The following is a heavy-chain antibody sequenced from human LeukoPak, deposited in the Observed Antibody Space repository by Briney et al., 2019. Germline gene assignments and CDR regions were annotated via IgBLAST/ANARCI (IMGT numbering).Heavy chain of an antibody. V-gene: IGHV5-51*01. D-gene: IGHD3-22*01. J-gene: IGHJ5*02. CDR1: GYSFTNYW. CDR2: IYPGDSDT. CDR3: ARHGDSSGYYSIWFDP. Sequence: GESLKISCKGSGYSFTNYWIGWVRQMPGKGLEWMGIIYPGDSDTRYSPSFQGQVTISADKSISTAYLQWSSLKASDTAMYYCARHGDSSGYYSIWFDPWGQGTLVTVSS.